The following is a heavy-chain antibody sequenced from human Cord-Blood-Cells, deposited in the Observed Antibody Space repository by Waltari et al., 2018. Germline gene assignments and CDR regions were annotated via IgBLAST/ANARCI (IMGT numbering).Heavy chain of an antibody. CDR2: ISYDGSNK. V-gene: IGHV3-30*18. Sequence: QVQLVESGGGVVQPGRSLRLSCAASGITFSSYGMHCVRQAPGKGLEWVAVISYDGSNKYYADSVKGRFTISRDNSKNTLYLQMNSLRAEDTAVYYCAKDVSITIFGVVSGMDVWGQGTTVTVSS. J-gene: IGHJ6*02. CDR1: GITFSSYG. D-gene: IGHD3-3*01. CDR3: AKDVSITIFGVVSGMDV.